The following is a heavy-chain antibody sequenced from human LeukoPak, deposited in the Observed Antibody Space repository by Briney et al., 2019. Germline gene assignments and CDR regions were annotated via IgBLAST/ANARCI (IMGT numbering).Heavy chain of an antibody. V-gene: IGHV3-7*01. Sequence: GGSLRLSCAASGFTFSRYWMSWVSQAPGKGLEWVANIKQDGSEKYYVDSVKGRFTISRDNAKNSLYLQMNSLRAEDTAVYYCARLKLLWSNYFDYWGQGTLVTVSS. CDR2: IKQDGSEK. J-gene: IGHJ4*02. CDR3: ARLKLLWSNYFDY. D-gene: IGHD2-2*01. CDR1: GFTFSRYW.